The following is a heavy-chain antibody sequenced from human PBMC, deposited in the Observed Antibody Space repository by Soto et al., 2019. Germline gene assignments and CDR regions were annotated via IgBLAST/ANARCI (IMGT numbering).Heavy chain of an antibody. V-gene: IGHV3-30*18. J-gene: IGHJ5*01. CDR1: GFTLSNTG. D-gene: IGHD6-19*01. Sequence: QVQLVESGGGVVQPGTSLRLSCVVSGFTLSNTGVHWVRQAPGKGLEWVAMIAHNGFSHLYVDSVKGRFTISRDNSKYTVYLQMHSLRPEDTSVYYCAKDWGSSCWFKWFDSWGHGTLVTVSS. CDR2: IAHNGFSH. CDR3: AKDWGSSCWFKWFDS.